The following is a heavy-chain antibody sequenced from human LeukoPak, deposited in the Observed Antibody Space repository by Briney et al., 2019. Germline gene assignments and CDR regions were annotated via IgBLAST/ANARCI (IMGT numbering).Heavy chain of an antibody. V-gene: IGHV1-18*01. CDR2: ISAYNGNT. D-gene: IGHD6-13*01. Sequence: GASVKVSCKASGYTFTSYGISWVRQAPGQGLEWMGWISAYNGNTNYAQKLHGRVTMTTDTSTSTAYMELRSLRSDDTAVYYCAREGLGSWDYYYYGMDVWGQGTTVTVSS. J-gene: IGHJ6*02. CDR1: GYTFTSYG. CDR3: AREGLGSWDYYYYGMDV.